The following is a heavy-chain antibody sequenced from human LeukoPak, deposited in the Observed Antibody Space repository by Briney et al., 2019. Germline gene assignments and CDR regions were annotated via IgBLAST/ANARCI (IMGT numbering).Heavy chain of an antibody. D-gene: IGHD2-2*01. CDR1: GGSISSGSYY. CDR3: ARGKGAYQLLDYFDY. V-gene: IGHV4-61*02. J-gene: IGHJ4*02. CDR2: IYTSGST. Sequence: SQTLSLTCTVSGGSISSGSYYWSWLRQPTGKGLVWFGRIYTSGSTNYNPSLKSRVTISVDTSKNQFSLKLSSVTAADTAVYYCARGKGAYQLLDYFDYWGQGTLVTVSS.